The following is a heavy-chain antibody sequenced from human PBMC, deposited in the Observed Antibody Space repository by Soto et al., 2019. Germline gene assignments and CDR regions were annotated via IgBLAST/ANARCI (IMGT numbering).Heavy chain of an antibody. J-gene: IGHJ4*02. CDR3: ASHHEYSGYDLGGY. D-gene: IGHD5-12*01. CDR2: INPSGGST. Sequence: ASVKVSCKTSGYIFSSSAVQWVRQARGQGLEWMGIINPSGGSTSYAQKFQGRVTMTRDTSTSTVYMELSSLRSEDTAVYYCASHHEYSGYDLGGYWGQGTLVTVSS. CDR1: GYIFSSSA. V-gene: IGHV1-46*03.